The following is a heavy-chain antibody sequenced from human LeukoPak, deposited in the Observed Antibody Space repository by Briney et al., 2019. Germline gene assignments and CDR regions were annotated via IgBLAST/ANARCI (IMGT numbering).Heavy chain of an antibody. CDR2: ISAYNGNT. J-gene: IGHJ3*02. CDR1: GYTFTSYG. D-gene: IGHD1-26*01. CDR3: ARQTVWELLPVAFDI. V-gene: IGHV1-18*01. Sequence: ASVKVSCKASGYTFTSYGISWVRQAPGQGLEWMGWISAYNGNTNYAQKLQGRVTMTTDTSTSTAYMELRSLRSDDTAVYYCARQTVWELLPVAFDIWGQGTMVTVSS.